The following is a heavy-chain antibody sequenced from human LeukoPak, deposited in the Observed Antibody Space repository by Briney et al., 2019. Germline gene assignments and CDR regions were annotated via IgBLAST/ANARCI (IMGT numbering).Heavy chain of an antibody. V-gene: IGHV1-2*02. D-gene: IGHD6-19*01. CDR1: GYTFTAYY. Sequence: ASVKVSCKASGYTFTAYYMHWVRQAPGQGLEWMGWINPNSGGTNYAQKFQGRVTMTRDTSISTACMELSRLRSDDTAVYYCARVTTIAVAGTVPDYFDYWGQGTLVTVSS. J-gene: IGHJ4*02. CDR2: INPNSGGT. CDR3: ARVTTIAVAGTVPDYFDY.